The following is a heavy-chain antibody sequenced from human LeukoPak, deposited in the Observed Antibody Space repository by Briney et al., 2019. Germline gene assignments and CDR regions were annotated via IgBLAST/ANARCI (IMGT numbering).Heavy chain of an antibody. CDR3: ARWRDTAMVVDY. J-gene: IGHJ4*02. D-gene: IGHD5-18*01. Sequence: SETLSLTCSVSDDSITMYYWTWIRQPPGEGLEWIGYVDHTGSTNFNPSLNGRVSISRDTTKNLFSLRLRSVTAADTAVYYCARWRDTAMVVDYWGQGTLVTVSS. CDR2: VDHTGST. V-gene: IGHV4-59*01. CDR1: DDSITMYY.